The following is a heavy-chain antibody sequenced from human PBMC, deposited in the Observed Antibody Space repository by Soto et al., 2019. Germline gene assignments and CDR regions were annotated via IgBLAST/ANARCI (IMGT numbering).Heavy chain of an antibody. V-gene: IGHV4-31*03. CDR3: ARDAVLSGTTWDYYYMDV. CDR2: IYYSGST. Sequence: QVQLQESGPGLVKPSQTLSLTCTVSGGSISSGGYYWSWIRQHPGKGLEWIGYIYYSGSTYYNPSLKSRGTISVYTSKNQFSLKLSSVTAADTAVYYCARDAVLSGTTWDYYYMDVWGKGTTVTVSS. D-gene: IGHD1-26*01. J-gene: IGHJ6*03. CDR1: GGSISSGGYY.